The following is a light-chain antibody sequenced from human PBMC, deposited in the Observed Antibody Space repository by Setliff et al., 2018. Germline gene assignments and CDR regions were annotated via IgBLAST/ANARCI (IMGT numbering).Light chain of an antibody. Sequence: QSALAQPASVSGSPGQSITISCTGTSSDVGAYNFVSWYQQHPGKAPKLMIYDVSNRPSGVSNRFSGSKSGNTASLTISGLQAEDEADYYCSSYTSSSTQVFGTGTKGTVL. CDR2: DVS. CDR1: SSDVGAYNF. CDR3: SSYTSSSTQV. J-gene: IGLJ1*01. V-gene: IGLV2-14*01.